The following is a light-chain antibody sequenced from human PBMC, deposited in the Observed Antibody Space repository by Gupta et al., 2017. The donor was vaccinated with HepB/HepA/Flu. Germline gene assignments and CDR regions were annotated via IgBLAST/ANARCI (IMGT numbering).Light chain of an antibody. Sequence: EVVMTQFPATLSVSPGERVTLSCRASHNVGTTLARYKQKPGQDTRILIYGAYTRATGIPARFSGSGSWTEFTLTIISLQSEDVAVTYCHQYDRWPPLTFGGGTKVEMK. CDR2: GAY. CDR3: HQYDRWPPLT. V-gene: IGKV3-15*01. CDR1: HNVGTT. J-gene: IGKJ4*01.